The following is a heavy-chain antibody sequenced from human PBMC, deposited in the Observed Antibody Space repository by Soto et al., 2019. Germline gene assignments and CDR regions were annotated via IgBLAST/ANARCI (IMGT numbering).Heavy chain of an antibody. Sequence: SVKVSCKASGGTFSSYAISWVRQAPGQGLEWMGGIIPIFGTANYAQKFQGRVTITADESTSTAYMELSSLRSEDTAVYYCARDSSRFGSPVTTNFDYWSQGTLVTVSS. J-gene: IGHJ4*02. V-gene: IGHV1-69*13. CDR3: ARDSSRFGSPVTTNFDY. CDR1: GGTFSSYA. CDR2: IIPIFGTA. D-gene: IGHD4-4*01.